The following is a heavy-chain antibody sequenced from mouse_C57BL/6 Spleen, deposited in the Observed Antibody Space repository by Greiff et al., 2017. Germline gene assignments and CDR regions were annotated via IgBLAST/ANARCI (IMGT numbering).Heavy chain of an antibody. J-gene: IGHJ1*03. V-gene: IGHV14-2*01. CDR2: IDPEDGET. D-gene: IGHD1-1*01. CDR1: GFNIKDYY. Sequence: EVKLVESGAELVKPGASVKLSCTASGFNIKDYYMHWVKQRTEQGLEWIGRIDPEDGETKYAPKFPGKATITADTSSNTAYLQLSSLTSEDTAVYYCAIYYGSSYGWYFDVWGTGTTVTVSS. CDR3: AIYYGSSYGWYFDV.